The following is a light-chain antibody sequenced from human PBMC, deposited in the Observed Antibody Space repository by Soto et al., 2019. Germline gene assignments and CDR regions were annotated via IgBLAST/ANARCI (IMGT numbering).Light chain of an antibody. Sequence: QSLLTQPPSPSRSPGQSVTLSCPGTSSDVGAYNYVSWYQQLPGKAPKLIIYEVSKRPSGVPDRFSGSKSGNTASLTVSGLQAEDEADYYCTSYAGTYSFFYVFGTGTKVTVL. V-gene: IGLV2-8*01. CDR1: SSDVGAYNY. J-gene: IGLJ1*01. CDR2: EVS. CDR3: TSYAGTYSFFYV.